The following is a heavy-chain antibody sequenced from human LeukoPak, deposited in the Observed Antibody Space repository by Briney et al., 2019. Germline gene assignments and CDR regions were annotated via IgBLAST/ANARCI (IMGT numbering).Heavy chain of an antibody. Sequence: SETLSLTCSVSRYSISSGYYWAWIRQPPGKGLEWIGSIYHSGSAYYNASLKSRVTISVDTSKNQFSLELPSVTAADTAVYYCARGRLLWFGESLYYMDVWGKGTTVTVSS. CDR2: IYHSGSA. CDR3: ARGRLLWFGESLYYMDV. J-gene: IGHJ6*03. D-gene: IGHD3-10*01. V-gene: IGHV4-38-2*02. CDR1: RYSISSGYY.